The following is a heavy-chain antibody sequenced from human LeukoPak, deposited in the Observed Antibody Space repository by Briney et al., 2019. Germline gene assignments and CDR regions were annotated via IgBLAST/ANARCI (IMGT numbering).Heavy chain of an antibody. J-gene: IGHJ4*02. V-gene: IGHV1-58*02. CDR1: GFTFTSSA. D-gene: IGHD3-22*01. CDR2: IVVGSGNT. Sequence: SVKVSCKASGFTFTSSAMQWVRQARGQRLEWIGWIVVGSGNTNYAQKFQERVTITRDMSTSTAYMELSSLRSEDTAVYYCASGSSGYTPIDYWGRGTLVTVSS. CDR3: ASGSSGYTPIDY.